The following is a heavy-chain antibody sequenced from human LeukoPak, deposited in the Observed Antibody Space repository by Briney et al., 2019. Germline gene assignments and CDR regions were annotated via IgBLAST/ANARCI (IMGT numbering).Heavy chain of an antibody. V-gene: IGHV3-30*03. J-gene: IGHJ4*02. D-gene: IGHD3-22*01. CDR2: ISYDGSNK. CDR1: GFTFSSYG. CDR3: AFGDYYDSSGYRTFDY. Sequence: SGGSLRLSCAASGFTFSSYGMHWVRQAPGKGLEWVAVISYDGSNKYYADSVKGRFTISRDNSKDTLYLQMNSLRAEDTAVYYCAFGDYYDSSGYRTFDYWGQGTLVTVSS.